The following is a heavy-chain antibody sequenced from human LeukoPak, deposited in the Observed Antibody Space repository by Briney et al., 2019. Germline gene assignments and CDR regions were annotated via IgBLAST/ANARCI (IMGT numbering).Heavy chain of an antibody. CDR3: ARTTGDGSLDY. Sequence: SETLSLTCTVSGGSLTRYHWSWIRQPPGKGLEWIAYIYYSGSTNYNPSLKSRVTISVDRSRNQFSLKLSLVTAADTAVYYCARTTGDGSLDYWGQGTLVTVSS. CDR2: IYYSGST. D-gene: IGHD7-27*01. J-gene: IGHJ4*02. V-gene: IGHV4-59*08. CDR1: GGSLTRYH.